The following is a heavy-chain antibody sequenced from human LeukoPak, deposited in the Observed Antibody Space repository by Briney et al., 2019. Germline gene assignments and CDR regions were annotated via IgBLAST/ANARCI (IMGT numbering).Heavy chain of an antibody. V-gene: IGHV3-23*01. J-gene: IGHJ4*02. CDR1: GFTFSSYA. CDR3: AKGMAYYYDSSGSNCDY. D-gene: IGHD3-22*01. Sequence: GGSLRLSCAASGFTFSSYAMSWVRQAPGKGLEWVSAISGSGGSTYYADSVKGRFTISRDNSKNTLYLQMNSLRAEDTAVYYCAKGMAYYYDSSGSNCDYWGQGTLVTVSS. CDR2: ISGSGGST.